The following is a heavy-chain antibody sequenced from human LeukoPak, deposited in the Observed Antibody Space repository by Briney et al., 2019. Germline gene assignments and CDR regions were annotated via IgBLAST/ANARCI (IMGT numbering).Heavy chain of an antibody. CDR1: GFTFSSYG. V-gene: IGHV3-30*18. J-gene: IGHJ6*02. D-gene: IGHD5-18*01. CDR2: ISYDGSNK. Sequence: GGSLRLSCAASGFTFSSYGMHWVRQAPGKGLEWVAVISYDGSNKYYADSVKGRFTISSDNSKNTLYLQMNSLRAEDTAVYYCAKSLGAGGYSYGLGMDVWGQGTTVTVSS. CDR3: AKSLGAGGYSYGLGMDV.